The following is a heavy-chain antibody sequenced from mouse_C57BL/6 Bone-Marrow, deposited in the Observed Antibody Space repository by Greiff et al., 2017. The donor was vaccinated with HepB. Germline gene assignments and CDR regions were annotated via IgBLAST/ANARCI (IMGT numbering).Heavy chain of an antibody. CDR2: IRSKSNNYAT. J-gene: IGHJ4*01. V-gene: IGHV10-1*01. Sequence: VQLQQSGGGLVQPKGSLKLSCAASGFSFNTYAMNWVRQAPGKGLEWVARIRSKSNNYATYYADSVKDRFTISRDDSESMLYLQMNNLKTEDTAMYYCVSLVLYAMDYWGQGTSVTVSS. CDR3: VSLVLYAMDY. CDR1: GFSFNTYA.